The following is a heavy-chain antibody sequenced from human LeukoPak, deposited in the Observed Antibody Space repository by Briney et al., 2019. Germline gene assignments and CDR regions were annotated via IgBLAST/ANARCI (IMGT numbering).Heavy chain of an antibody. J-gene: IGHJ5*02. CDR1: GFTFSRYT. CDR2: ISSTSTAI. CDR3: ARDFVAKAGTWVP. Sequence: PGGSLRLSCAASGITSGFTFSRYTMNWVRQAPGKGLEWVSSISSTSTAIYYADSVKGRFTITRDNGKNSLYLQMNSLRAEDTAVYYCARDFVAKAGTWVPWGQGTLVTVSS. D-gene: IGHD6-13*01. V-gene: IGHV3-48*01.